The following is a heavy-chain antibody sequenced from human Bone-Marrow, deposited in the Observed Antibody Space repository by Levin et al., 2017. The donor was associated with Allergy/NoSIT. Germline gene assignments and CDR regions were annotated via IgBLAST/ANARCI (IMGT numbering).Heavy chain of an antibody. CDR2: INPSGGST. D-gene: IGHD2-21*02. V-gene: IGHV1-46*01. Sequence: GESLKISCKASGYTFTNNYIHWVRQAPGQGLEWMGIINPSGGSTNYAQKSQGRVTMTRDTSTTTVYMELSSPTSEDTVVYYRARAGVETAMNWYLDLWGRGTLVTVSS. J-gene: IGHJ2*01. CDR3: ARAGVETAMNWYLDL. CDR1: GYTFTNNY.